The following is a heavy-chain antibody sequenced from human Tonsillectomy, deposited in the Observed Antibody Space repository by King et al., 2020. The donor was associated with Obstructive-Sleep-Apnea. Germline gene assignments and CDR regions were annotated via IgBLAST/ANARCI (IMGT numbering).Heavy chain of an antibody. J-gene: IGHJ4*02. D-gene: IGHD1-26*01. CDR1: GFTFSSYS. V-gene: IGHV3-48*04. CDR2: ISSSSSTI. Sequence: VQLVESGGGLVQPGGSLRLSCAASGFTFSSYSMNWVRQAPGKGLEWVSYISSSSSTIYYADSVKGRFTISRDNAKTSLYLQMNSLRAEDTAVYYCASAGIVGEETFDYWGQGTLVTVSS. CDR3: ASAGIVGEETFDY.